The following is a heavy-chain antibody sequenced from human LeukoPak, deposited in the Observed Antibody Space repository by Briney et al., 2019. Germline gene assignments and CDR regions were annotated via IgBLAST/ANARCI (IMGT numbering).Heavy chain of an antibody. CDR1: GFTFSGFG. J-gene: IGHJ4*02. CDR2: ILSGGSTI. D-gene: IGHD2-21*01. CDR3: GRGRGGEGFSHFDD. V-gene: IGHV3-30-3*01. Sequence: GGSLRLSCAASGFTFSGFGMHWVRQAPGKGLEWVTYILSGGSTIYYADSVKGRFTISRDNYKNTLFLQMESLRPEDTGVYYCGRGRGGEGFSHFDDWGQGTLVTVAS.